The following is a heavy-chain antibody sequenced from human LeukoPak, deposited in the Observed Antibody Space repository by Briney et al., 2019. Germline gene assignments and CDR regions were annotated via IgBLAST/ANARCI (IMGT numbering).Heavy chain of an antibody. Sequence: ASVNVSCKASGYTFTGYYMHWVRQAPGQGLEWMGWINPNSGGTNYAQKFQGRVTMTRDTSISTAYMELSRLRSDDTAVYYCARVGRYCSSTSCYYYWGQGTLVTVSS. CDR1: GYTFTGYY. D-gene: IGHD2-2*01. CDR3: ARVGRYCSSTSCYYY. J-gene: IGHJ4*02. V-gene: IGHV1-2*02. CDR2: INPNSGGT.